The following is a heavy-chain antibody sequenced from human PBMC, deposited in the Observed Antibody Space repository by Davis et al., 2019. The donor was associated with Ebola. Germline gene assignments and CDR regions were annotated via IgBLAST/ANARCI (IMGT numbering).Heavy chain of an antibody. CDR1: GYTFASYY. Sequence: ASVKVSCKASGYTFASYYMHWVRQAPGQGLEWMGIINPSGGSTSYAQKFQGRVTMTRDTSTSTVYMELSSLRSEDTAVYYCARVRDYYGSGSYWDFDYWGQGTLVTVSS. CDR3: ARVRDYYGSGSYWDFDY. D-gene: IGHD3-10*01. J-gene: IGHJ4*02. CDR2: INPSGGST. V-gene: IGHV1-46*01.